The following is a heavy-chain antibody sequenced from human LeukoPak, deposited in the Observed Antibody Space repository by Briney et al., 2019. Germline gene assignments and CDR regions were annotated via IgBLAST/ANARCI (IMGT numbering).Heavy chain of an antibody. V-gene: IGHV3-66*01. Sequence: GGCMRLSCAASGFTVSSNYMSWVRQAPGKGLEWVSVIYSSGSTYYADSVKGRFTISRDNSKNTLYLQMNSLRAEDTAVYYCARDYIGMYYYDSSGYYLSWGQGTLAAVSS. CDR2: IYSSGST. D-gene: IGHD3-22*01. CDR3: ARDYIGMYYYDSSGYYLS. CDR1: GFTVSSNY. J-gene: IGHJ5*02.